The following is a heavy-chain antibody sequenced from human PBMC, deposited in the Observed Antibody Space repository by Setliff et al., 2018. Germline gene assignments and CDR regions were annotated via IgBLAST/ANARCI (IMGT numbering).Heavy chain of an antibody. CDR3: ARGPYSSSWYALRPLEGLNDY. Sequence: PGGSLRLSCAASGFTFDDYGMSWVRQAPGKGLEWVSGINWNGGSTGYVDSVKGRFTVSRDNSKNTLYLQMNSLRAEDTAVYYCARGPYSSSWYALRPLEGLNDYWGQGTLVTVSS. D-gene: IGHD6-13*01. CDR2: INWNGGST. J-gene: IGHJ4*02. V-gene: IGHV3-20*04. CDR1: GFTFDDYG.